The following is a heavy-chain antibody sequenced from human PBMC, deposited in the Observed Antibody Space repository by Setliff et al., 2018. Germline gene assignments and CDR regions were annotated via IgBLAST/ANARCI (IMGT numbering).Heavy chain of an antibody. Sequence: SETLSLTCTVSGGSISSYYWNWIREPPGKGLEWIGYIHYSGSPNHHPSLKSRVSTSVDTSQNQISLKLSSVTAADTAVYYCARTMYSSSWYGAFDIWGQGTMVTVSS. V-gene: IGHV4-59*01. CDR3: ARTMYSSSWYGAFDI. CDR1: GGSISSYY. J-gene: IGHJ3*02. CDR2: IHYSGSP. D-gene: IGHD6-13*01.